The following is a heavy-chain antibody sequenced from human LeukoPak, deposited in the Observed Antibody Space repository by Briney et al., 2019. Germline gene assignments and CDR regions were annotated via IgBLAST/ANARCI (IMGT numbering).Heavy chain of an antibody. V-gene: IGHV4-39*01. Sequence: SEILSLTCIVSGGSISSTAYYWGWIRQPPGKGLEWVGIIYYSGSTYYNPSLKSRVTISVDTSKNQFSLKLSSVTAADTAVYYCASSPVPIKLYYYYGMDVWGQGTTVTVSS. J-gene: IGHJ6*02. CDR1: GGSISSTAYY. CDR3: ASSPVPIKLYYYYGMDV. CDR2: IYYSGST. D-gene: IGHD2-21*01.